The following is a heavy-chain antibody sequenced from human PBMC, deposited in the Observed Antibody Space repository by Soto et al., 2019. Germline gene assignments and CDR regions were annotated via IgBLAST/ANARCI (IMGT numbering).Heavy chain of an antibody. CDR3: ARVSGTDLDY. CDR2: ISSSSTTI. D-gene: IGHD1-26*01. V-gene: IGHV3-48*02. J-gene: IGHJ4*02. CDR1: GFTFSTYS. Sequence: EVHLVESGGGLVQPGGSLRLSCAASGFTFSTYSMNWVRQAPGKGLEWVSHISSSSTTIYYADSVKGRFTISRDNAKNSLHLQMNSRRDEDTAVYFCARVSGTDLDYWGQGTLVTVSS.